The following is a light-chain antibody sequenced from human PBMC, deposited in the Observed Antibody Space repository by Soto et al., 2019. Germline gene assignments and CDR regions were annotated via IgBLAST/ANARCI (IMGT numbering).Light chain of an antibody. J-gene: IGLJ1*01. CDR1: SSNIGTSS. CDR3: AAWDDSLNGHV. CDR2: TTN. V-gene: IGLV1-44*01. Sequence: QSVLPQPHSASGTPGQRVTISCSGSSSNIGTSSVHWFQQLPGPAPKLLISTTNQRPSGVPERFSGSKSGTSASLAISGLQSEEEADYYCAAWDDSLNGHVFGTGSKVTVL.